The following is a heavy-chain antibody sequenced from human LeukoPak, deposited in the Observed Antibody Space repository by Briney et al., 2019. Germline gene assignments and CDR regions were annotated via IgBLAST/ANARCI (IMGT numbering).Heavy chain of an antibody. CDR2: MNPNSGNT. CDR3: TRGSSGRRDN. V-gene: IGHV1-8*01. Sequence: ASVKVSCKASGYTFTSCDINWARQATGQGLEWMGWMNPNSGNTGYGQSFQGRITMTRDISIGTAYMELSNLTSEDTAIYYCTRGSSGRRDNWGQGTLVTVSA. J-gene: IGHJ4*02. D-gene: IGHD6-19*01. CDR1: GYTFTSCD.